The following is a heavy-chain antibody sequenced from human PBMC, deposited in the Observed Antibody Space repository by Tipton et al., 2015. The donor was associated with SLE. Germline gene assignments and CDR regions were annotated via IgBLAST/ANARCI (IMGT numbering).Heavy chain of an antibody. CDR2: IKSKNDGGSP. J-gene: IGHJ4*02. D-gene: IGHD2/OR15-2a*01. V-gene: IGHV3-15*01. CDR3: ASDHPAKY. Sequence: SLRLSCAASGFTFSSYAMHWVRQAPGKGLEWLGRIKSKNDGGSPEYSAPVRGRFTFSRDDSENTLYLHMSSLKTEDTAVYYCASDHPAKYWGRGSQVTVSS. CDR1: GFTFSSYA.